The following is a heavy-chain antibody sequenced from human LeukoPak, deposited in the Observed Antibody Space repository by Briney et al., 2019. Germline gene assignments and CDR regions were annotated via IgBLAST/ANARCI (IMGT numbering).Heavy chain of an antibody. CDR3: ARDGVKIAVAGTFDY. J-gene: IGHJ4*02. CDR2: ISYDGSNK. Sequence: GRSLRLSCAASGSTFSSYAMHWVRQAPGKGLEWVAVISYDGSNKYYADSVKGRFTISRDNSKNALYLQMNSLRAEDTAVYYCARDGVKIAVAGTFDYWGQGTLVTVSS. V-gene: IGHV3-30-3*01. CDR1: GSTFSSYA. D-gene: IGHD6-19*01.